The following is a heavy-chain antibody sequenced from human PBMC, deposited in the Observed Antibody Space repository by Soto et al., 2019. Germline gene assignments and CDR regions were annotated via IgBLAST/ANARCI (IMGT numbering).Heavy chain of an antibody. CDR1: GGSISSYY. Sequence: PSETLSLTCTVSGGSISSYYWSWIRQPPGKGLEWIGYIYYSGSTNYNPSLKSRVTISVDTSKNQFSLKLSSVTAADTAVYYCARGEGARRYYDPSWYFDLWGRGTLVTVSS. D-gene: IGHD3-22*01. V-gene: IGHV4-59*08. CDR3: ARGEGARRYYDPSWYFDL. CDR2: IYYSGST. J-gene: IGHJ2*01.